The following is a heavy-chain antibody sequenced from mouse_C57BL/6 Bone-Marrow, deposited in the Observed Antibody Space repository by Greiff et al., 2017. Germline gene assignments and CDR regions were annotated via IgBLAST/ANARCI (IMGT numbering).Heavy chain of an antibody. J-gene: IGHJ4*01. Sequence: QVHVKQSGPGLVAPSQSLSITCTASGFSLTSYGVHWVRQPPGKGLEWLVVIWSDGSTTYNSALNSRLSISTDNSTCHVFLTMNSLQTEDTAMYYCARQGLGAMDYWGQGTSVTVSS. CDR1: GFSLTSYG. CDR2: IWSDGST. CDR3: ARQGLGAMDY. V-gene: IGHV2-6-1*01.